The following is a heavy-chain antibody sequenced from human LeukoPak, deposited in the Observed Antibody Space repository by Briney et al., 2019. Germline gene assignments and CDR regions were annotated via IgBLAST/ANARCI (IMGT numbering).Heavy chain of an antibody. V-gene: IGHV3-7*01. CDR1: GFTFSSYA. D-gene: IGHD6-19*01. CDR3: ARGIAVAGFDY. Sequence: GGSLRLSCAASGFTFSSYAMSWVRQAPGKGLEWVATIKQDGSEKHYVDSVKGRFIISRDNAKNSLYLQMNSLRAEDTAVYYCARGIAVAGFDYWGQGTLVTVSS. J-gene: IGHJ4*02. CDR2: IKQDGSEK.